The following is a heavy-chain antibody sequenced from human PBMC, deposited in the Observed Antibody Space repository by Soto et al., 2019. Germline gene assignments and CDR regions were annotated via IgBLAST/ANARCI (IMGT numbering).Heavy chain of an antibody. CDR2: IKSKANGGTT. CDR1: GFTFSDAW. CDR3: AYYRDSSGLWPFDY. D-gene: IGHD3-22*01. V-gene: IGHV3-15*07. J-gene: IGHJ4*02. Sequence: EVQLVESGGGLIKPGESLRLSCVASGFTFSDAWMKWVRHAPGKGLEWVGRIKSKANGGTTDYAAPLKGRVTIFRDDSQNTVYMQMDSLKTEDTAVYYCAYYRDSSGLWPFDYWGQGTLVTVSS.